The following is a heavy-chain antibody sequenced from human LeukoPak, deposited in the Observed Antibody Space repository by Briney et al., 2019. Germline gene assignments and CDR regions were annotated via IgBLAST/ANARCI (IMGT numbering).Heavy chain of an antibody. D-gene: IGHD3-10*01. J-gene: IGHJ4*02. CDR2: ISSSGSTI. CDR3: AKVANYYYGSETYYFFEH. V-gene: IGHV3-48*03. CDR1: GFTFSSYE. Sequence: PGGSLRLSCAASGFTFSSYEMNWVRQAPWKGLEWVSYISSSGSTIYYADSVKGRFTISRDNAKNSLYLQMNSLRVEDTAVYYCAKVANYYYGSETYYFFEHWGQGTPVTASS.